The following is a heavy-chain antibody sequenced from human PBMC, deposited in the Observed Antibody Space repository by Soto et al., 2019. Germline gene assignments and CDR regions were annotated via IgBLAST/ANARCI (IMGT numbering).Heavy chain of an antibody. D-gene: IGHD3-10*01. V-gene: IGHV4-31*03. CDR3: ATDFGSGSYYPDY. J-gene: IGHJ4*02. CDR2: IYYGGNT. Sequence: QVQLQESGPGLVKPSQTLSLTCTVSGGSISSGSYYWSWIRQHPGKGLEWIGYIYYGGNTYYNPSLKGRVSISVDTSMNQFSLKVNSVTAADTAVYYCATDFGSGSYYPDYWGQGTLVTVSS. CDR1: GGSISSGSYY.